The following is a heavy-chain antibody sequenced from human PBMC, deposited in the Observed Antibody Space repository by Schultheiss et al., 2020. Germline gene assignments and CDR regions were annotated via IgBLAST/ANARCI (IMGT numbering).Heavy chain of an antibody. J-gene: IGHJ5*02. D-gene: IGHD3-10*01. Sequence: SQTLSLTCTVSGGSISSGGYYWSWIRQHPGKGLEWIGYIYHSGSTYYNSSLKSRVTISVDTSKNQFSLKLSSVTAADTAVYYCARGPYYYGSGSYYSWFDPWGQGALVTVSS. V-gene: IGHV4-31*03. CDR2: IYHSGST. CDR3: ARGPYYYGSGSYYSWFDP. CDR1: GGSISSGGYY.